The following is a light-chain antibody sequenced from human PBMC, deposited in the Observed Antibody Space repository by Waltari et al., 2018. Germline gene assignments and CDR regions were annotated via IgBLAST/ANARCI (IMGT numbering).Light chain of an antibody. CDR3: AAWDDSLNGYV. CDR2: SHN. Sequence: SVLTQPPSASATPGQRVTISCSGGRSNVGSHAVNWYQQLPGSGPKLLLYSHNQRPSGVPDRFSASKSGTSASLAISGLQSEDEADYYCAAWDDSLNGYVFGSGTKVTAL. J-gene: IGLJ1*01. CDR1: RSNVGSHA. V-gene: IGLV1-44*01.